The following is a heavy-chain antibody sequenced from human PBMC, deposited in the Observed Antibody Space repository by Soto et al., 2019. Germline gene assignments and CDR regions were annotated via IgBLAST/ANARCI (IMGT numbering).Heavy chain of an antibody. J-gene: IGHJ4*02. CDR2: ISGSGDGT. D-gene: IGHD5-18*01. Sequence: GGSLRLSCAASGFTFSSFALSWVRQAPGKGLEWVSAISGSGDGTDYADSVRGRFTISRDNSKNTLYLQMNSLRAEDTAVYYCAGPGYSSQDYWGQGALVTVSS. CDR1: GFTFSSFA. V-gene: IGHV3-23*01. CDR3: AGPGYSSQDY.